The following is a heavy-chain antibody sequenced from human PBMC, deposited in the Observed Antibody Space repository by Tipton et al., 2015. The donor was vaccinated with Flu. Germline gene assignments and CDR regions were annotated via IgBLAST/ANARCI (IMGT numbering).Heavy chain of an antibody. J-gene: IGHJ4*02. D-gene: IGHD1-26*01. V-gene: IGHV3-7*01. CDR1: GFTFSTYW. CDR2: INQDGSVK. CDR3: ARAIAGADSL. Sequence: GSLRLSCAASGFTFSTYWMTWVRQAPGKGLEWVANINQDGSVKYYVDSVKGRFTISRDNAKNSLYLRMNSLRAEDTAVYYCARAIAGADSLWGQGTLVTVSS.